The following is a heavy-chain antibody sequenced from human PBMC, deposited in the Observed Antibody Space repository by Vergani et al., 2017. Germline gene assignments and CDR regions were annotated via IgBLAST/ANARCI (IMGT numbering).Heavy chain of an antibody. Sequence: QVQLPESGPGLVKPSETLSLTCTVSGGSISSYYWSWIRQPPGKGLEWIGYIYYSGSTNYNPSLKSRVTISVDTSKNQFSLKLSSVTAADTAVYYCARGIAAHGSYFDYWGQGTLVTVSS. D-gene: IGHD6-6*01. V-gene: IGHV4-59*01. J-gene: IGHJ4*02. CDR3: ARGIAAHGSYFDY. CDR2: IYYSGST. CDR1: GGSISSYY.